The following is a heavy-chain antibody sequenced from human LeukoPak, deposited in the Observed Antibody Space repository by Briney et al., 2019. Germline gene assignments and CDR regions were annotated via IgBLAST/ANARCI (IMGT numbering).Heavy chain of an antibody. CDR2: INPDGSIT. CDR3: VRDSSDGRRAFNL. Sequence: PGGSLRLSCAASGFALVRDWMHWVRQAPGKGLEWVSRINPDGSITDYADSVKGRFTISRDNAKNTLNVQMDSLRVDDTAIYYCVRDSSDGRRAFNLWGQGTMVTVSS. D-gene: IGHD1-26*01. J-gene: IGHJ3*01. V-gene: IGHV3-74*01. CDR1: GFALVRDW.